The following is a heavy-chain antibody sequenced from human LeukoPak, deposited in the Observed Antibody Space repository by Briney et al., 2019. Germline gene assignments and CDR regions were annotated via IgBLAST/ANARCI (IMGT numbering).Heavy chain of an antibody. CDR3: ARHLSRHYYDSSGYYAGPGWFDP. D-gene: IGHD3-22*01. J-gene: IGHJ5*02. CDR2: IYYSGST. V-gene: IGHV4-59*01. CDR1: GGSISSYY. Sequence: SETLSLTCTVSGGSISSYYWSWIRQPPGKGLEWIGYIYYSGSTNYNPSLKSRVTISVDTSKNQFSLKLSSVTAADTAVYYCARHLSRHYYDSSGYYAGPGWFDPWGQGTLVTVSS.